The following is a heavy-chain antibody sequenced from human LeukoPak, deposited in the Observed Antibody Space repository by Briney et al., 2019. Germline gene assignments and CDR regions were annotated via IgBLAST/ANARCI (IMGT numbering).Heavy chain of an antibody. D-gene: IGHD4-17*01. CDR1: GVTLSSYA. J-gene: IGHJ4*02. CDR3: AREPMTTVTTDY. Sequence: GGSLRLSCAASGVTLSSYAMSWARQAPGKGLEWVAVISYDGSNKYYADSVKGRFTISRDNSKNTLYLQMNSLRAEDTAVYYCAREPMTTVTTDYWGQGTLVTVSS. CDR2: ISYDGSNK. V-gene: IGHV3-30-3*01.